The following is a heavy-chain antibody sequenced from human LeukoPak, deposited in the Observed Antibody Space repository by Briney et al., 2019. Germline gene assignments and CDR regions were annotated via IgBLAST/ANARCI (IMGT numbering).Heavy chain of an antibody. Sequence: PGGSLRLSCAASGFTFRRYWMDWVRHAPGKGVVWVSRISPDGTGTNYADCVKGRFTISRDNAKNTLYLQMNSLRVEDTAVYYCATVGMGATIGYWGQGTLVTVSS. V-gene: IGHV3-74*01. D-gene: IGHD1-26*01. CDR2: ISPDGTGT. J-gene: IGHJ4*02. CDR3: ATVGMGATIGY. CDR1: GFTFRRYW.